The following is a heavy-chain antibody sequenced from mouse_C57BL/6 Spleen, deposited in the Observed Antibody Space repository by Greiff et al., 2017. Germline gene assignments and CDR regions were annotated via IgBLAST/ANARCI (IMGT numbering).Heavy chain of an antibody. D-gene: IGHD2-4*01. CDR1: GYTFTDYY. Sequence: QVQLKESGPELVKPGASVKISCKASGYTFTDYYINWVKQRPGQGLEWIGWIFPGSGSTYYNEKFKGKATLTVDKSSSTAYMLLSSLTSEDSAVYFCARGGYYDYDLYFDVWGTGTTVTVSS. CDR2: IFPGSGST. V-gene: IGHV1-75*01. J-gene: IGHJ1*03. CDR3: ARGGYYDYDLYFDV.